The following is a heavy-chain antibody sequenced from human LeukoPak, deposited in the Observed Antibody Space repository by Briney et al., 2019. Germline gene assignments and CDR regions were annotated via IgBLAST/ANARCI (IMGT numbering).Heavy chain of an antibody. J-gene: IGHJ4*02. D-gene: IGHD3-22*01. Sequence: PGGSLRLSCAASGFTFSSYGMNWVRQAPGKGLEWVSSISSSSSYIYYADSVKGRFTISRDNAKNSLYLQMNSLRAEDTAVYYCARDDYYDSSGYYYWRSFDYWGQGTLVTVSS. CDR1: GFTFSSYG. CDR3: ARDDYYDSSGYYYWRSFDY. V-gene: IGHV3-21*01. CDR2: ISSSSSYI.